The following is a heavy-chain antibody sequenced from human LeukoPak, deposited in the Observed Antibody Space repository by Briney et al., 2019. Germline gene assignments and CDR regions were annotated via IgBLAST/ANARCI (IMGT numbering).Heavy chain of an antibody. CDR3: ARGGITDRQRAPLKEWFDP. Sequence: KSGGSLRLSCAASGFTFSSYTMNWVRQAPGKGLEWVSSISSSSTYINYADSVKGRFTISRDNAKNSLYLQMNSLRAEDTAVYYCARGGITDRQRAPLKEWFDPWGQGTLVTVSS. CDR2: ISSSSTYI. CDR1: GFTFSSYT. J-gene: IGHJ5*02. V-gene: IGHV3-21*01. D-gene: IGHD6-6*01.